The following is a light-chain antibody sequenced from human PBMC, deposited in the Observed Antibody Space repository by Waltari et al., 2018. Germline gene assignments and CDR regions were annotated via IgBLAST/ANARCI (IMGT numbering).Light chain of an antibody. CDR2: KNN. CDR1: SPHHGGNF. V-gene: IGLV1-47*01. J-gene: IGLJ3*02. CDR3: AAWDDNLTGPL. Sequence: SVLTQPPSASGTPGQTGTNPCSGSSPHHGGNFALGYQQLPRMAPPPLIYKNNQRPSGVPDRFSGSKSGTSASLAISGLRSDDEAEYYCAAWDDNLTGPLFGGGTKVTVL.